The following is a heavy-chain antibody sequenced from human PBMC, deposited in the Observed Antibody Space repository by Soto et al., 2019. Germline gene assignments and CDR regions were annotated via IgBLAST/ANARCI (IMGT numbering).Heavy chain of an antibody. J-gene: IGHJ5*02. V-gene: IGHV3-15*01. CDR3: TTYRSLSYYDFWSGYYRNWFDP. CDR1: GFTFSNAW. D-gene: IGHD3-3*01. Sequence: GGSLRLSCAASGFTFSNAWMSWVRQAPGKGLEWVGRIKSKTDGGTTDYAATVKGRFTISMDDSKNTLYLKMNSLKTEETAVYYCTTYRSLSYYDFWSGYYRNWFDPWGQGTLVTVSS. CDR2: IKSKTDGGTT.